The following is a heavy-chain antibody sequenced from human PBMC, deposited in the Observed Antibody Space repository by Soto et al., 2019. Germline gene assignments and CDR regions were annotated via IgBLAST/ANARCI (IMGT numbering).Heavy chain of an antibody. CDR1: GGSISSYY. V-gene: IGHV4-59*12. J-gene: IGHJ3*02. CDR2: IYYSGST. D-gene: IGHD3-3*01. Sequence: SETLSLTCTVSGGSISSYYWYWIRQHPGKGLEWIGYIYYSGSTNYNPSLKSRVTISVDTSKNQFSLKLSSVTAADTAVYYCARGRFTRAFDIWGQGTMVTVSS. CDR3: ARGRFTRAFDI.